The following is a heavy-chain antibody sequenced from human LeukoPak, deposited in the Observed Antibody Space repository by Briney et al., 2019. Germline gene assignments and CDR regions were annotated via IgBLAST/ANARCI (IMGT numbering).Heavy chain of an antibody. J-gene: IGHJ6*02. CDR2: IYSGGST. CDR3: ARDLVDTAMVTSYYYGMDV. CDR1: GFTLSRYW. Sequence: TGGSLRLSCAASGFTLSRYWMTWVRQAPGKGLEWVSVIYSGGSTYYADSVKGRFTISRDNSKNTLYLQMNSLRAEDTAVYYCARDLVDTAMVTSYYYGMDVWGQGTTVTVSS. V-gene: IGHV3-66*01. D-gene: IGHD5-18*01.